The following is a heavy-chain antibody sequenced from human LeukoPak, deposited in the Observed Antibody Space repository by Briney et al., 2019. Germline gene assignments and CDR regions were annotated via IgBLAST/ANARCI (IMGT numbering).Heavy chain of an antibody. Sequence: GGSLRLSCAASGFTFSTYWMSWVRQAPGKGLEWVAVISYDGSNKYYADSVKGRFTISRDNSKNTLYLQMNSLRAEDTAVYYCARDGVINYFDYWGQGTLVTVSS. CDR3: ARDGVINYFDY. V-gene: IGHV3-30-3*01. CDR1: GFTFSTYW. CDR2: ISYDGSNK. D-gene: IGHD3-10*01. J-gene: IGHJ4*02.